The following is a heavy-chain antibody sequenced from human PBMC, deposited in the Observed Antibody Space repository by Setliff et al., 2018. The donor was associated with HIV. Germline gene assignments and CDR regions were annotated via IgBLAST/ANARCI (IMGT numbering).Heavy chain of an antibody. CDR1: GGSISSGSYD. CDR3: ARETYYYDNPQYYYYYMDV. V-gene: IGHV4-61*02. J-gene: IGHJ6*03. CDR2: IYTSGST. Sequence: ASETLSLTCTVSGGSISSGSYDWSWIRQPAGKGLEWIGRIYTSGSTNYNPSLKSRVTISVDTSKNQFSLKLRSVTAADTAVYYCARETYYYDNPQYYYYYMDVWGKGTTVTVSS. D-gene: IGHD3-22*01.